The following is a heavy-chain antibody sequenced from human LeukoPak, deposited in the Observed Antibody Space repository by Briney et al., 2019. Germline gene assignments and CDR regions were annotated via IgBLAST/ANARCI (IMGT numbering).Heavy chain of an antibody. CDR2: MNPNSGNT. D-gene: IGHD6-13*01. CDR3: ARGNKDSSRRKGYNWFDP. CDR1: GYTFTSYD. V-gene: IGHV1-8*03. J-gene: IGHJ5*02. Sequence: ASVKVSCKASGYTFTSYDINWVRQATAQGLEWMGWMNPNSGNTGYAQKFQGRVTITRNTSISTAYMELSSLRSEDTAVYYCARGNKDSSRRKGYNWFDPWGQGTLVTVSS.